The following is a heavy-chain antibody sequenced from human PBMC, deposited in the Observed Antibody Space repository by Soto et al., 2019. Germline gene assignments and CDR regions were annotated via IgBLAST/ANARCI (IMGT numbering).Heavy chain of an antibody. D-gene: IGHD3-10*01. V-gene: IGHV1-18*01. Sequence: QVQLVQSGAEVKKPGASVKVSCKASGYTFTSYGISWVRQAPGQGLEWMGWISAYNGNTNYAQKLQGRVTMTTDTSTSTAYMELRSLRSDDTAVYYCARDTFAMVRGFIIYYYGMDVWGQGTTVTVSS. CDR2: ISAYNGNT. CDR1: GYTFTSYG. J-gene: IGHJ6*02. CDR3: ARDTFAMVRGFIIYYYGMDV.